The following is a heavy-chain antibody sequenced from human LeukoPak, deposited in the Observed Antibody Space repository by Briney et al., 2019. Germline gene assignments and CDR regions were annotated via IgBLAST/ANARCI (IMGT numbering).Heavy chain of an antibody. D-gene: IGHD2-15*01. CDR1: GGSFSGYY. CDR2: INHSRKT. V-gene: IGHV4-34*01. Sequence: SETLSLTCAVYGGSFSGYYWSWIRHPPGKGLEWVGEINHSRKTNYNPSLKSRVTISVDTSKNQFSLKLSSVTAADTAVYYCARDRCSGGSCQPRGYFDLWGRGTLVTVSS. CDR3: ARDRCSGGSCQPRGYFDL. J-gene: IGHJ2*01.